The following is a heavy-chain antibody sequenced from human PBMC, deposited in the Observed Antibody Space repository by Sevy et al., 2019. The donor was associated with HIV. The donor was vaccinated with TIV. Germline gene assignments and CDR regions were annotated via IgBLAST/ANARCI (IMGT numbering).Heavy chain of an antibody. Sequence: GSLKISCAASGFTFSSYAMSWVRQAPGKGLEWVSAISGSGGSTYYADSVKGRFTISRDNSKNTLYLQMNSLRAEDTALYYCAKDIGHSRGRYPPPFDYWGQGTLVTVSS. J-gene: IGHJ4*02. CDR3: AKDIGHSRGRYPPPFDY. D-gene: IGHD6-19*01. V-gene: IGHV3-23*01. CDR1: GFTFSSYA. CDR2: ISGSGGST.